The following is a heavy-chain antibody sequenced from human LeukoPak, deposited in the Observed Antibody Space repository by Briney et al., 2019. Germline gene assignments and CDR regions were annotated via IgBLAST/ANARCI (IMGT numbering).Heavy chain of an antibody. CDR2: INHSGGT. Sequence: SETLSLTCAVYGGSFSGYYWSWIRQPPGKGLEWIGEINHSGGTNYNPSLKSRVTISVDTSKNQFSLKLSSVTAADTAVYYCARGRGYCSSTSCYHLDVWGKGTTVTVSS. D-gene: IGHD2-2*01. CDR3: ARGRGYCSSTSCYHLDV. V-gene: IGHV4-34*01. CDR1: GGSFSGYY. J-gene: IGHJ6*04.